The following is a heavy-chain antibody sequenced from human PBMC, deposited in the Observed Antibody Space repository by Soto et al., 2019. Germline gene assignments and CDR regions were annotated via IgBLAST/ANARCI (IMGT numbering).Heavy chain of an antibody. D-gene: IGHD5-12*01. Sequence: EVQLLESGGGLVQPGGSLRLSCAASGFTFSSYAMSWVRQAPGKGLEWVSAISGSGGSTYYADSVKGRFTISRDNSKNTLYLQMNNLRAEDTAVYYCAKDRRISGYVNYWYFDLWGRGTLVTVSS. CDR2: ISGSGGST. V-gene: IGHV3-23*01. J-gene: IGHJ2*01. CDR3: AKDRRISGYVNYWYFDL. CDR1: GFTFSSYA.